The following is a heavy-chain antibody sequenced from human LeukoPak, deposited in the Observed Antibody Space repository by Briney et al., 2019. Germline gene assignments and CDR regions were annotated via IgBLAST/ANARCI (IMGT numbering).Heavy chain of an antibody. V-gene: IGHV4-59*01. D-gene: IGHD2/OR15-2a*01. CDR1: GGSISSYY. J-gene: IGHJ5*02. CDR2: IYYSGST. Sequence: PSETLSLTCTVSGGSISSYYWSWIRQPPGKGLEWIGYIYYSGSTNYNPSLKSRVTISVDTSKNQFSLKLSSVTAADTAVYYCARAEYSRFDPWGQGTLVTVSS. CDR3: ARAEYSRFDP.